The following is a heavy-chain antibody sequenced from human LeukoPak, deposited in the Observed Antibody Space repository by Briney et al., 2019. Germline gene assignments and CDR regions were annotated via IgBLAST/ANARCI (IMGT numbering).Heavy chain of an antibody. CDR3: ARVEGYCSSTSCRPNYFDL. CDR2: IKQDGSEK. Sequence: GGSLRLSCAASGFTFSSYWMSWVRQAQGKGLEWVANIKQDGSEKYYVDSVKGRFTISRDNAKNSLYMQMNSLRAEDTAVYYCARVEGYCSSTSCRPNYFDLWGRGTLVTVSS. D-gene: IGHD2-2*01. CDR1: GFTFSSYW. J-gene: IGHJ2*01. V-gene: IGHV3-7*01.